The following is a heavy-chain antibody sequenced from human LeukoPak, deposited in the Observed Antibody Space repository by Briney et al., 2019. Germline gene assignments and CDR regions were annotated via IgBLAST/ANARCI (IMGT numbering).Heavy chain of an antibody. CDR3: AREGKDYDSSGYYLDAFDI. CDR1: GDTFSSNSAA. V-gene: IGHV6-1*01. CDR2: TYYRSKWYN. D-gene: IGHD3-22*01. J-gene: IGHJ3*02. Sequence: SQTLSLTCAISGDTFSSNSAAWNWLSQSPSRGLEWLVRTYYRSKWYNDYAVSVKSRITINPDTSKNQFSLQLNSVTPEDTAVYYCAREGKDYDSSGYYLDAFDIWGQGTMVTVSS.